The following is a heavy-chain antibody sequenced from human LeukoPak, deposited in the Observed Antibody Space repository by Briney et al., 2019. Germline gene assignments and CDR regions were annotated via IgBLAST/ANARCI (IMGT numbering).Heavy chain of an antibody. CDR3: AKLEVVPDPWADALDI. D-gene: IGHD3-22*01. J-gene: IGHJ3*02. CDR2: ISGHGGTT. V-gene: IGHV3-43*02. CDR1: GFTIGAYA. Sequence: GGSLRLSCVASGFTIGAYAMHWVRQAPGKGLEWVSFISGHGGTTYYVDSVKGRFAISRDNTNNSLYLEMNSLTTEDTALYYCAKLEVVPDPWADALDIWGQGTMVTVSS.